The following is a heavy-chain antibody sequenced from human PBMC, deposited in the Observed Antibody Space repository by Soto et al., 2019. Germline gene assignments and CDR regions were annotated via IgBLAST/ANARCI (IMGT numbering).Heavy chain of an antibody. CDR3: ARVQLALFDY. CDR1: GGSISSGGYY. Sequence: SETLSLTCTVSGGSISSGGYYWSWIRQHPGKGLEWIGYIYYSGSTYYNPSLKSRVTISVDTSKNQFSLKLSSVTAADTAVYYCARVQLALFDYWGQGTLVTVSS. J-gene: IGHJ4*02. D-gene: IGHD6-6*01. CDR2: IYYSGST. V-gene: IGHV4-31*03.